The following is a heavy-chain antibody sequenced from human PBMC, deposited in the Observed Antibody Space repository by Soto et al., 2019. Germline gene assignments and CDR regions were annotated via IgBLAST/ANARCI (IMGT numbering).Heavy chain of an antibody. CDR2: IYYSGST. D-gene: IGHD2-8*01. J-gene: IGHJ5*02. CDR1: GGSISSSSYY. V-gene: IGHV4-39*07. CDR3: ARNGDCTRPGCIVGWFYP. Sequence: SETLSLTCTVSGGSISSSSYYWGWIRQPPGKGLEWIGSIYYSGSTYYNPSLKSRVTISVDTSKNQFSLKLSSVTAADTAVYYCARNGDCTRPGCIVGWFYPWGPGTLVTVSS.